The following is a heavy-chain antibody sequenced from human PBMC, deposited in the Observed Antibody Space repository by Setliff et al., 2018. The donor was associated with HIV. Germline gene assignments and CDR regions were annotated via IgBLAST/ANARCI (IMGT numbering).Heavy chain of an antibody. CDR2: VNHSGST. CDR3: ARLCVDYGDYVRDD. V-gene: IGHV4-38-2*02. CDR1: GYAISSGYY. J-gene: IGHJ4*02. Sequence: SETLSLTCTVSGYAISSGYYWGWIRQPPGKGLEWIGEVNHSGSTNYNPSLKSRVTISVDTSKNQFSLKLSSVTAADTAVYYCARLCVDYGDYVRDDWGQGTLVTVSS. D-gene: IGHD4-17*01.